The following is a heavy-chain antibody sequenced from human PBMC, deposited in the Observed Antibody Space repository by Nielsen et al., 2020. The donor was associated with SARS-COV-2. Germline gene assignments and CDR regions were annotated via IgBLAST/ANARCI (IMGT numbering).Heavy chain of an antibody. CDR3: AKAQAYDSSGYYSITYYFDY. CDR1: GFTFDDYA. J-gene: IGHJ4*02. V-gene: IGHV3-9*01. Sequence: SLKISCAASGFTFDDYAMHWVRQAPGRGLELVSGINWNSGSIVYADSVKGRFTISRDNAKSSLYLQMNSLRAEDTALYYCAKAQAYDSSGYYSITYYFDYWGQGTLVTVSS. CDR2: INWNSGSI. D-gene: IGHD3-22*01.